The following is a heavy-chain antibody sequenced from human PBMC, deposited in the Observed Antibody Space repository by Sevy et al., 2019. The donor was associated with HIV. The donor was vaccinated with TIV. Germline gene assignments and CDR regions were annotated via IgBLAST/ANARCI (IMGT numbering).Heavy chain of an antibody. CDR1: GFTFDDYA. V-gene: IGHV3-9*01. Sequence: GGSLRLSCVASGFTFDDYAMHWVRQAPGKGLEWVSGISWNSGSIGYADSVKGRFTISRDNAKNSLYLQMNSLRAEDTALYYCAKVLAAGIEAFDIWGQGTMVTVSS. CDR3: AKVLAAGIEAFDI. J-gene: IGHJ3*02. D-gene: IGHD6-13*01. CDR2: ISWNSGSI.